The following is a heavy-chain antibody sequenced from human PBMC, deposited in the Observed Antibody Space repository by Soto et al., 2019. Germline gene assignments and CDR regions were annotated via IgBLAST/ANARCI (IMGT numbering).Heavy chain of an antibody. CDR2: ISWDGDSA. CDR1: GFTFDDYT. V-gene: IGHV3-43*01. D-gene: IGHD1-1*01. Sequence: AGSLRLSCAASGFTFDDYTMHWVRQTPGKGLEWVSLISWDGDSAYYADSVRGRFTISRDNSKNSLFLQMNNVRAGDAALYFCAKGTRGNSPELDFWGQGTLVTVSS. CDR3: AKGTRGNSPELDF. J-gene: IGHJ4*02.